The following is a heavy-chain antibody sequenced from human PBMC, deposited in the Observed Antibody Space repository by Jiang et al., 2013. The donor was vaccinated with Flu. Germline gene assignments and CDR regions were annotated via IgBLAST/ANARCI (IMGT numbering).Heavy chain of an antibody. CDR1: GFTFSSYA. D-gene: IGHD6-19*01. J-gene: IGHJ4*02. CDR3: ARDLDSSGWYSDY. Sequence: VQLVESGGGVVQPGRSLRLSCAASGFTFSSYAMHWVRQAPGKGLEWVAVISYDGSNKYYADSVKGRFTISRDNSKNTLYLQMNSLRAEDTAVYYCARDLDSSGWYSDYWGQGTLVTVSS. CDR2: ISYDGSNK. V-gene: IGHV3-30-3*01.